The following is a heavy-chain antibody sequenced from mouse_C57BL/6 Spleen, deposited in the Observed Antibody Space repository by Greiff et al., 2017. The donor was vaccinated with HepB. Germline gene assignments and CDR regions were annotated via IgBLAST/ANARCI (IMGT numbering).Heavy chain of an antibody. CDR1: GYTFTSYW. V-gene: IGHV1-55*01. J-gene: IGHJ2*01. CDR3: ARREGLRRGEYYFDY. CDR2: IYPGSGST. D-gene: IGHD2-4*01. Sequence: QVQLKQPGAELVKPGASVKMSCKASGYTFTSYWITWVKQRPGQGLEWIGDIYPGSGSTNYNEKFKSKATLTVATSSSTAYMQLSSLTSEDSAVYYCARREGLRRGEYYFDYWGQGTTLTVSS.